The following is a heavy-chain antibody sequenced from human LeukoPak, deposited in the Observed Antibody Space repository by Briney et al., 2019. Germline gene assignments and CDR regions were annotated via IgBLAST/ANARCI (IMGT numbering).Heavy chain of an antibody. CDR2: VKKDASEK. V-gene: IGHV3-7*01. CDR3: AKALGGSGSYYTALDY. J-gene: IGHJ4*02. CDR1: GFTFSNNW. Sequence: GGSLRLSCAASGFTFSNNWMTWVRQAPGKGLEWVASVKKDASEKYYVDSVKGRFTISRDNAKNSLYLQMNSLRAEDTAVYYCAKALGGSGSYYTALDYWGQGTLVTVSS. D-gene: IGHD1-26*01.